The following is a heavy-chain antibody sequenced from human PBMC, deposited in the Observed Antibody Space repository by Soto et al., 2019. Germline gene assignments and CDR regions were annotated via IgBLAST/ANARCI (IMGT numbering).Heavy chain of an antibody. CDR3: ATQEVGGSYVYTFDP. Sequence: GASVKVSCKASGYTFTSYYMHWVRQAPGQGLEWMGIINPSGGSTSYAQKFQGRVTISVDTSKNQFSLKLSSVTAADTAVYYCATQEVGGSYVYTFDPWGQGTLVTVSS. CDR1: GYTFTSYY. D-gene: IGHD1-26*01. J-gene: IGHJ5*02. V-gene: IGHV1-46*01. CDR2: INPSGGST.